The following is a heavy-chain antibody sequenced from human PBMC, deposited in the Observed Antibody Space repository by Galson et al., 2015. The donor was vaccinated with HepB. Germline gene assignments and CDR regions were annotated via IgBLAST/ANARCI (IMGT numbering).Heavy chain of an antibody. D-gene: IGHD3-9*01. V-gene: IGHV3-21*01. CDR3: ARDSPLTDYDILTGYPLIAPDAFDI. J-gene: IGHJ3*02. CDR1: GFTFSSYS. CDR2: ISSSSSYI. Sequence: SLRLSCAASGFTFSSYSMNWVRQAPGKGLEWVSSISSSSSYIYYADSVKGRFTISRDNAKNSLYLQMNSLRAEDTAVYYCARDSPLTDYDILTGYPLIAPDAFDIWGQGTMVTVSS.